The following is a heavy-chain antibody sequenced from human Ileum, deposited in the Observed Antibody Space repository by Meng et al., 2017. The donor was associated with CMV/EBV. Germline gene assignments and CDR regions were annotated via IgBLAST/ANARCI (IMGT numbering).Heavy chain of an antibody. CDR2: IYYSGNGKT. J-gene: IGHJ4*02. Sequence: TVSGASISSGGYYWSWIRQHPGEGLEWIGYIYYSGNGKTYCNPSLQSRLTISVDTSKNQFSLKLTSVTAADTAIYYCARATLAKPFDYWGQGTLVTVSS. CDR3: ARATLAKPFDY. CDR1: GASISSGGYY. D-gene: IGHD1-1*01. V-gene: IGHV4-31*02.